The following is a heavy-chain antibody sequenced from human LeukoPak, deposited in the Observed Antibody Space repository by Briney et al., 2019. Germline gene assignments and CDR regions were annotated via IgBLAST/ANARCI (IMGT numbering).Heavy chain of an antibody. D-gene: IGHD3-9*01. Sequence: GGSLRLSCAASGFAFSSLVINWVRQAPGKGLEWVSSISAGGGATSYADSVKGRFTISRDNSKNTLYLQMNSLRAEDTAVYYCAKGRYSLYDWGQGTLVTVSS. J-gene: IGHJ4*02. CDR2: ISAGGGAT. CDR3: AKGRYSLYD. V-gene: IGHV3-23*01. CDR1: GFAFSSLV.